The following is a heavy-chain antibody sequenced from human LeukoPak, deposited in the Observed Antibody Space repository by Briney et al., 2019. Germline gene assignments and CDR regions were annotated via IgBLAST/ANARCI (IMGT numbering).Heavy chain of an antibody. CDR3: AHLLGPNTSQWFGELYAFDI. D-gene: IGHD3-10*01. CDR1: GFTFSSYA. Sequence: HPGGSLRLSCAASGFTFSSYAMSWVRQAPGKGLEWVSAISGSGDSTYYADSVKGRFTISRDNSKNTLYLQMNSLRAEDTAVYYCAHLLGPNTSQWFGELYAFDIWGQGTMVAVSS. V-gene: IGHV3-23*01. CDR2: ISGSGDST. J-gene: IGHJ3*02.